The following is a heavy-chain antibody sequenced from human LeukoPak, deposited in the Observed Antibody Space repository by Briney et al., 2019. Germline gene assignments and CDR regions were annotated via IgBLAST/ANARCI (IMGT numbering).Heavy chain of an antibody. CDR1: GGSFSGYY. D-gene: IGHD3-22*01. CDR3: ARDASYYDSSGYGSLEDY. V-gene: IGHV4-34*01. Sequence: ETLSLTCAVYGGSFSGYYWSWIRQPPGKGLEWIGEINHSGSTNYNPSLKSRVTISVDTSKNQFSLKLRSVTAADTAVYYCARDASYYDSSGYGSLEDYWGQGTLVTVSS. CDR2: INHSGST. J-gene: IGHJ4*02.